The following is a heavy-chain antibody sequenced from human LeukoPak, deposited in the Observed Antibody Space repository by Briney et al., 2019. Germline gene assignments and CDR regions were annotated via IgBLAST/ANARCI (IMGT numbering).Heavy chain of an antibody. Sequence: GASVKVSCKTSGYTFTGYYMHWLRQAPGQGLEWIGWINPNSGGTNYALKFQGRVTMTRDTSISTAYMELSRLRSDDTAVYYCAREVVTESWYFDLWGRGTLVTVSS. J-gene: IGHJ2*01. CDR2: INPNSGGT. CDR3: AREVVTESWYFDL. CDR1: GYTFTGYY. D-gene: IGHD4-23*01. V-gene: IGHV1-2*02.